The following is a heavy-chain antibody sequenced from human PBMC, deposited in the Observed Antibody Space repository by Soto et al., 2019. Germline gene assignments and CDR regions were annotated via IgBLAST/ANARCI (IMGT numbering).Heavy chain of an antibody. V-gene: IGHV4-59*01. CDR2: IYYSGST. CDR1: GGSISSYY. CDR3: AREQRYYYVSGSYANAFVI. Sequence: QVQLKASGPGLVKPSETLSLTCTVSGGSISSYYWSWIRQPPGKGLEWIGYIYYSGSTNYNPSFQSRVTISVDTSTYQCCLQLSSVTAADTAVYYCAREQRYYYVSGSYANAFVILGQWTMVTVSS. J-gene: IGHJ3*02. D-gene: IGHD3-10*01.